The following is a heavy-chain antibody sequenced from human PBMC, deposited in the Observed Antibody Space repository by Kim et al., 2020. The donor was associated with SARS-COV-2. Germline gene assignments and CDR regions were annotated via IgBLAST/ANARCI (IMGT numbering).Heavy chain of an antibody. Sequence: GSTNSNPSLKSRVTISVDTSKNQFSLKMSSVTAADTAVYYCARGDGDSHYWGQGTLVTVSS. D-gene: IGHD4-17*01. V-gene: IGHV4-34*01. CDR3: ARGDGDSHY. CDR2: GST. J-gene: IGHJ4*02.